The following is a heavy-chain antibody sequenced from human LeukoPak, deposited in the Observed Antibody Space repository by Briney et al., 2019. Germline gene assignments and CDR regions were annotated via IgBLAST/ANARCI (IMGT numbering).Heavy chain of an antibody. CDR1: GFTFSTYS. CDR2: ISRRSSYM. J-gene: IGHJ4*02. Sequence: GGSLRLSCAASGFTFSTYSMNGVRQAPGKGLEWVSSISRRSSYMYYADSVKGRFTISRDNAKNSLYLQMSSLRAEDTAVYYCARLSYGDSGAFDYWGQGTLVTVSS. CDR3: ARLSYGDSGAFDY. D-gene: IGHD4-17*01. V-gene: IGHV3-21*01.